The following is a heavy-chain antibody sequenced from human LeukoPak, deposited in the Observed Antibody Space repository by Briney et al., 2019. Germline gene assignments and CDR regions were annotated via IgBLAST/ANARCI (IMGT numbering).Heavy chain of an antibody. D-gene: IGHD3-10*01. CDR2: ISWNSGSI. Sequence: GGSLRLSCAASGFTFDDYAMHWVRQAPGKGLEWVSGISWNSGSIGYADSVKGRFTISRDNAKNSLYLQMNSLRAEDTALYYCAKDSRRYGSGSYTNWFDPWGQGTLVTVSS. CDR1: GFTFDDYA. J-gene: IGHJ5*02. CDR3: AKDSRRYGSGSYTNWFDP. V-gene: IGHV3-9*01.